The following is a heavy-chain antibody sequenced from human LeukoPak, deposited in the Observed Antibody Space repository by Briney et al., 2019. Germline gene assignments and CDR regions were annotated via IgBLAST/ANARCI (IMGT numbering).Heavy chain of an antibody. D-gene: IGHD6-19*01. CDR2: IKKDGSEK. J-gene: IGHJ4*02. CDR1: GFTFSYYG. CDR3: ARLSTAVPGQDH. V-gene: IGHV3-7*01. Sequence: GGSLRLSCAASGFTFSYYGMHWVRQTPGKGLEWVANIKKDGSEKYYVDSVKGRFTISRDNAKNSLYLQMNSLRAEDTAVYYCARLSTAVPGQDHWGQGTLVTVSS.